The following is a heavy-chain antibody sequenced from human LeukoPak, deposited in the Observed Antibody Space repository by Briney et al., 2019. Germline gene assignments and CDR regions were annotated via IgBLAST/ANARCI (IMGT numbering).Heavy chain of an antibody. J-gene: IGHJ4*02. Sequence: GRSLRLSCAASGFTFDEYAMHWVRQAPGKGLEWVSGISWNSGSIGYADSVKGRFTISRDNAKNSLYLQMNSLRAEDTALYYCAKDIGKRSSTEFDYWGQGTLVTVSS. V-gene: IGHV3-9*01. CDR2: ISWNSGSI. CDR3: AKDIGKRSSTEFDY. CDR1: GFTFDEYA. D-gene: IGHD3-10*01.